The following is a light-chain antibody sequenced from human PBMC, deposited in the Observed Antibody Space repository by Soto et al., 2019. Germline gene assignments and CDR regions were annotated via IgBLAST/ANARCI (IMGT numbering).Light chain of an antibody. J-gene: IGKJ4*01. Sequence: EIVMTQSPATLSVSPGERATLSCRASQSVSSSYLAWYQQKPGQAPRLLIYGASNRATGIPDRFSGSGSGTEFTLTISRLEPEDFAVYYCQQYSSSPLTFGGGTKVDIK. CDR1: QSVSSSY. CDR2: GAS. CDR3: QQYSSSPLT. V-gene: IGKV3-20*01.